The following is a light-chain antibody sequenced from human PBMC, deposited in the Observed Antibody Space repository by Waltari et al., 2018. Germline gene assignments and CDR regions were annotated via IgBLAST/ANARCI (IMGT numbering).Light chain of an antibody. CDR1: SSDVGGSNF. Sequence: QSALTQPASVSGSPGQSITISCTGTSSDVGGSNFVPWYQQHPGKAPKLIIYEVNNRPSGVSNRFSGSKSGNTASLTISGLQAEDEADYYCSSYTRHETGIFGGGTKLTVL. CDR2: EVN. J-gene: IGLJ2*01. V-gene: IGLV2-14*01. CDR3: SSYTRHETGI.